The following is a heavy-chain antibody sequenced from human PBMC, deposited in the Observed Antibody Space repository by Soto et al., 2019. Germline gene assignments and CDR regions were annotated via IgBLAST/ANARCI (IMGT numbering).Heavy chain of an antibody. J-gene: IGHJ4*02. CDR1: GFTFSSYS. CDR2: ISSSSSYI. D-gene: IGHD3-3*01. V-gene: IGHV3-21*01. Sequence: GGSLRLSCAASGFTFSSYSMNWVRQAPGKGLEWVSSISSSSSYIYYADSVKGRFTISRDNAKNSLYLQMNGLRAEDTAVYYCARLGDLSEIPYFDYWGQGTLVTVSS. CDR3: ARLGDLSEIPYFDY.